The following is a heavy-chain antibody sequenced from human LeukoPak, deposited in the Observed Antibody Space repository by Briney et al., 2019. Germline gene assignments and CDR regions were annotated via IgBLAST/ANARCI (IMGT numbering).Heavy chain of an antibody. Sequence: GGSLRLSCVASGLTFPKHWMTWVRQAPGLGLEWVASIKQDGSEKYYVDSVKGRFAISRDNAKNSLYLQMNSLRAEDTAVYYCARLGVGATDDYWGQGTLVTVSS. CDR3: ARLGVGATDDY. CDR2: IKQDGSEK. CDR1: GLTFPKHW. J-gene: IGHJ4*02. V-gene: IGHV3-7*01. D-gene: IGHD1-26*01.